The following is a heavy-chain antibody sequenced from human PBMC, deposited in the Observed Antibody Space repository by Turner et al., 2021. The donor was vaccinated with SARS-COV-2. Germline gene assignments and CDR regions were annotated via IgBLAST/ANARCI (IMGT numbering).Heavy chain of an antibody. CDR3: AKGSGGSSWYYFDS. CDR2: ISVGGDTT. CDR1: GFPFSSYG. Sequence: EVQVLESGGGLVQPWGSLRLSCAASGFPFSSYGMSWVRQAPGKGLEWVSIISVGGDTTFYGDSVKGRFTISRDNSRNTLFLQMNSLRAEDTAVYYCAKGSGGSSWYYFDSWGQGTLVTVSS. J-gene: IGHJ4*02. D-gene: IGHD6-13*01. V-gene: IGHV3-23*01.